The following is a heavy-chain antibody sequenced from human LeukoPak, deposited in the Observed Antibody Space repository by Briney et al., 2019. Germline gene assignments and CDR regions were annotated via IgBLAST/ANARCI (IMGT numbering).Heavy chain of an antibody. Sequence: GASVKVSCKASGYTFTGYYMYWVRQAPGQGLEWMGWINPNSGGTNYAQKFQGRVTMTRDTSISTAYMELSRLRSDDTAVYYCARASYYYDSRFDPWGQGTLVTVSS. CDR3: ARASYYYDSRFDP. CDR1: GYTFTGYY. J-gene: IGHJ5*02. D-gene: IGHD3-22*01. CDR2: INPNSGGT. V-gene: IGHV1-2*02.